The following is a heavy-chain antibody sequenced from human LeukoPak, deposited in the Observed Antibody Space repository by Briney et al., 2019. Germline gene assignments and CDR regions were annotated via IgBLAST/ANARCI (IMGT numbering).Heavy chain of an antibody. CDR1: GFTFSAYW. CDR3: ARDRLLWFVRDAFDI. CDR2: IKQDGSEK. J-gene: IGHJ3*02. Sequence: GGSLRLSCTASGFTFSAYWMSWVRQAPGKGLEWVANIKQDGSEKYCVDSVKGRFTISRDNAKNSLYLQMNSLRAEDTAVYYCARDRLLWFVRDAFDIWGQGTMVTVSS. V-gene: IGHV3-7*01. D-gene: IGHD3-10*01.